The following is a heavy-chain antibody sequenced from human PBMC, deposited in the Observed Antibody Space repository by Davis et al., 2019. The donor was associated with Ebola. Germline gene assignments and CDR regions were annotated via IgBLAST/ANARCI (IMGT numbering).Heavy chain of an antibody. CDR3: ARDLRYESSGYDNYFYMDV. CDR2: IYYSGST. CDR1: GGSISRGGSY. J-gene: IGHJ6*03. D-gene: IGHD3-22*01. V-gene: IGHV4-31*03. Sequence: PSETLSLTCTVSGGSISRGGSYWTWIRQHPGKGLEWIGYIYYSGSTYYKPSLKSRVTISLDTSKNQFYLNLYSVTAADKAVYYCARDLRYESSGYDNYFYMDVWGKETTVTVSS.